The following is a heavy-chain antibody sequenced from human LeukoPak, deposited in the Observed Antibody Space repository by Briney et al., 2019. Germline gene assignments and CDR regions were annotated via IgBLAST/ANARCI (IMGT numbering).Heavy chain of an antibody. D-gene: IGHD3-16*01. V-gene: IGHV3-23*01. CDR2: ITSGDST. J-gene: IGHJ6*02. Sequence: GGSLRLSCAASRFTFSSFAMIWVRQAPGKGLECVSVITSGDSTYYADSVKGRFIISRNNSKNTLYLQMNSLRAEDTALYYCAKDLGSGYYYYYGMDVWGQGTMVTVSS. CDR3: AKDLGSGYYYYYGMDV. CDR1: RFTFSSFA.